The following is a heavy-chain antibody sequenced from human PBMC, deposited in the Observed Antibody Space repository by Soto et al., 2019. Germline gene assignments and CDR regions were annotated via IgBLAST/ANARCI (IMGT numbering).Heavy chain of an antibody. CDR3: ARFRGPWVVAATQAFDI. Sequence: TSETLSLTCTVSGGSISSYYWSWIRQPPGKGLEWIGYIYYSGSTNYNPSLKSRVTISVDTSKNQFSLKLSSVTAADTAVYYCARFRGPWVVAATQAFDIWGQGTMVTVSS. D-gene: IGHD2-15*01. CDR2: IYYSGST. J-gene: IGHJ3*02. V-gene: IGHV4-59*08. CDR1: GGSISSYY.